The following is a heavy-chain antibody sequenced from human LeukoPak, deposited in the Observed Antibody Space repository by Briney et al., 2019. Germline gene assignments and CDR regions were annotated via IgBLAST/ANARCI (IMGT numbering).Heavy chain of an antibody. D-gene: IGHD3-16*01. J-gene: IGHJ4*02. V-gene: IGHV4-39*01. CDR1: GGSISSSSYY. CDR3: ARLSAVDLITFGGLVLPGYFDY. CDR2: IYYSGST. Sequence: PSETLSLTCTVSGGSISSSSYYWGWIRQPPGKGLEWIGSIYYSGSTYYNPSLKSRVTISVDTSKNQFSLKLRSVTAADTAVYYCARLSAVDLITFGGLVLPGYFDYWGQGTLVTVSS.